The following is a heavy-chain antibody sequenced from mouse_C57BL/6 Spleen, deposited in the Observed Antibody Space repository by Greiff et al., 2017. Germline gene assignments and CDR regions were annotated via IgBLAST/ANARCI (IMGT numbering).Heavy chain of an antibody. CDR3: VRTGFYFDY. V-gene: IGHV5-4*03. J-gene: IGHJ2*01. CDR2: ISDGGSYT. CDR1: GFTFSSYA. Sequence: EVKLVESGGGLVKPGGSLKLSCAASGFTFSSYAMSWVRQTPEKRLEWVATISDGGSYTYYPDNVKGRFTISRDNAKNNLYLQMSHLKSEDTAMYYCVRTGFYFDYWGQGTTLTVSS. D-gene: IGHD4-1*01.